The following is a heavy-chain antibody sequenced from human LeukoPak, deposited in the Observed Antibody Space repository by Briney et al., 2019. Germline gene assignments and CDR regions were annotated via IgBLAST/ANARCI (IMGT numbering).Heavy chain of an antibody. V-gene: IGHV3-30-3*01. CDR2: TSFDESNE. D-gene: IGHD6-19*01. CDR1: GFTFSTYA. Sequence: GKSLRLSCAASGFTFSTYAMHWVRQAPGKGLEWVAFTSFDESNEFYADSVEGRFTISRDNSKNTLFLQMHNLRVDDTAMYYCAVVAGRFPPDYWGQGTLVTVSS. J-gene: IGHJ4*02. CDR3: AVVAGRFPPDY.